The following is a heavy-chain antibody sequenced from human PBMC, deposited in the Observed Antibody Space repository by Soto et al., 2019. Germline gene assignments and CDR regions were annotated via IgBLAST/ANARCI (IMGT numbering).Heavy chain of an antibody. CDR3: AREGGSGNYRYYAMDV. V-gene: IGHV1-69*12. CDR1: GGTFSSYA. D-gene: IGHD3-10*01. Sequence: QVQLVQSGAEVKKPGSSVKVSCKASGGTFSSYAISWVRQAPGQGLEWMGGIIPIFGTANYAQKFQGRVTITAEESTSTAYMELSSLRSGDTAVYYCAREGGSGNYRYYAMDVWGQGTTVTVSS. J-gene: IGHJ6*02. CDR2: IIPIFGTA.